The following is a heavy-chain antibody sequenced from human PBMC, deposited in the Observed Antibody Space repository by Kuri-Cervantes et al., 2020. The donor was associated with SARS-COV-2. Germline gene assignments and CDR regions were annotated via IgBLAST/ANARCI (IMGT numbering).Heavy chain of an antibody. Sequence: GESLKISWAASGFTFSSYSMNWVRQAPGKWLEWVSSISSSSSYISYADSMKGRFTISRDNAKNSLYLQMNSLRAEDTAVYYCARGNYVMYSRWPTAPSDYWGQGTLVTVSS. CDR3: ARGNYVMYSRWPTAPSDY. D-gene: IGHD3-16*01. CDR1: GFTFSSYS. V-gene: IGHV3-21*01. J-gene: IGHJ4*02. CDR2: ISSSSSYI.